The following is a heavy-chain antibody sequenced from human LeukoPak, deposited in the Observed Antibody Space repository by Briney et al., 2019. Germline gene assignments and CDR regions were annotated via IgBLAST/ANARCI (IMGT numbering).Heavy chain of an antibody. Sequence: ASVKVSCKASNYKLSDYGISWVRQAPGEGLEWMGWISGDNSNTKYTQKLQDRVTMSTDTFTSTAFKELTSLRSDDTAVYYCARIFCSSSNCYSRGMDVWGKGTTVTVSS. CDR3: ARIFCSSSNCYSRGMDV. CDR2: ISGDNSNT. D-gene: IGHD2-2*01. J-gene: IGHJ6*04. V-gene: IGHV1-18*01. CDR1: NYKLSDYG.